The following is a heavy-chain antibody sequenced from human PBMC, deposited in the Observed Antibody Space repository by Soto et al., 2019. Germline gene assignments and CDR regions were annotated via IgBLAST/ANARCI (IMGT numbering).Heavy chain of an antibody. Sequence: GESLKISCKGSGYSFTSYWIGWVRQMPGKGLEWLGIIYPGDSDTRYSPSFQGQVTISADKSINTTYLQWSSLKASDTAIYYCARNDYNGNSVDYWGQGTLVTVS. CDR2: IYPGDSDT. V-gene: IGHV5-51*01. J-gene: IGHJ4*01. CDR3: ARNDYNGNSVDY. CDR1: GYSFTSYW. D-gene: IGHD4-4*01.